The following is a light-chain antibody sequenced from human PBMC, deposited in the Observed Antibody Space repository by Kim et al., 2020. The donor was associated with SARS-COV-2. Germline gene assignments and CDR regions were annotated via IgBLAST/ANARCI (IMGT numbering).Light chain of an antibody. J-gene: IGKJ1*01. Sequence: DIVLTQSPGILSLSPGEEATLSCRASQTFTAYYLAWYQQKPGQAPRLLIYDAFTRAAGVPDRFSGGESGADFTLTISRLEPEDFAVYYCQQYGSFPVTFGQGTKVDIK. CDR1: QTFTAYY. CDR2: DAF. CDR3: QQYGSFPVT. V-gene: IGKV3-20*01.